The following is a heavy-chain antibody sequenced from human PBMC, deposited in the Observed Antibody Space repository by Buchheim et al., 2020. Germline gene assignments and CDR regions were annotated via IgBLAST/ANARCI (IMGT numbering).Heavy chain of an antibody. CDR3: ARDLAITMIVVPTDGYYFDY. CDR1: GFTFSSYW. J-gene: IGHJ4*02. Sequence: EVQLVESGGGLVQPGGSLRLSCAASGFTFSSYWMSWVRQAPGKGLEWVANIKQDGSEKYYVDSVKGRFTISRDNAKNSLYLQMNSLRAEDTAVYYCARDLAITMIVVPTDGYYFDYWGQGTL. CDR2: IKQDGSEK. D-gene: IGHD3-22*01. V-gene: IGHV3-7*01.